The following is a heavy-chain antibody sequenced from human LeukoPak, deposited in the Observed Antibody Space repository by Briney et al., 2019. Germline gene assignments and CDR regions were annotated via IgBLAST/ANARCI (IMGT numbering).Heavy chain of an antibody. CDR1: GGSFSGYY. D-gene: IGHD2-15*01. Sequence: SETLSLTCAVYGGSFSGYYWSWIRQPPGKGLEWIGEINHSGSTNYNASLKSRVTISVDTSKNQFSLKLRSVTAADTAVFYCARVGVYCSGENCYDMRAFDIWGQGTMVTVSS. J-gene: IGHJ3*02. V-gene: IGHV4-34*01. CDR2: INHSGST. CDR3: ARVGVYCSGENCYDMRAFDI.